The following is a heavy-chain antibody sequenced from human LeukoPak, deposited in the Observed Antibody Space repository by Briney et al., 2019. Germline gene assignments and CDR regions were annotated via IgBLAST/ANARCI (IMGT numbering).Heavy chain of an antibody. J-gene: IGHJ4*02. CDR2: ISPDGSEV. V-gene: IGHV3-7*03. D-gene: IGHD1-26*01. CDR3: GRDFTWGAPDY. CDR1: GLRLSSSL. Sequence: GGSLRLSCAGSGLRLSSSLMHWIRQAPGKGLEWVGNISPDGSEVYYVDSVRGRFTISRDSAENSLYLQIDSVRVEDSALYYCGRDFTWGAPDYWGQGTLVTVSS.